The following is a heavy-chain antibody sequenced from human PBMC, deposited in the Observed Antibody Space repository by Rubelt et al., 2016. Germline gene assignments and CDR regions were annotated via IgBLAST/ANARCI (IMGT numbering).Heavy chain of an antibody. V-gene: IGHV3-33*01. Sequence: GLEWVAVIWYDGSNKYYADSVKGRFTISRDNSKNTLYLQMNSLRAEDTAVYYCARSVGAVDYWGQGTLVTVSS. D-gene: IGHD1-26*01. J-gene: IGHJ4*02. CDR2: IWYDGSNK. CDR3: ARSVGAVDY.